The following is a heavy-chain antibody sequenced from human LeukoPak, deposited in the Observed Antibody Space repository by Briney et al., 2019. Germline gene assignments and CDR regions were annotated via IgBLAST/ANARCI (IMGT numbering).Heavy chain of an antibody. Sequence: SETLSLTCAVYGGSFSGYYWSWIRQPPGKGLEWVGEINHSGSTNYNPSLKSRVTISVDTSKNQFSLKLSSVTAADTAVYYCASDGVQLWLEDYYYMDVWGKGTTVTVSS. CDR3: ASDGVQLWLEDYYYMDV. V-gene: IGHV4-34*01. J-gene: IGHJ6*03. CDR2: INHSGST. D-gene: IGHD5-18*01. CDR1: GGSFSGYY.